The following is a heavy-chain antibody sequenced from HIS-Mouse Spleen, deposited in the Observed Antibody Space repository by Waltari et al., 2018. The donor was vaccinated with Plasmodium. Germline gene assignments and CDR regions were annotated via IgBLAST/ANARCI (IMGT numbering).Heavy chain of an antibody. CDR1: GFTFSSYW. V-gene: IGHV3-7*01. CDR3: ASSWYWYFDL. J-gene: IGHJ2*01. CDR2: IKQDGSEK. D-gene: IGHD6-13*01. Sequence: EVQLVESGGGLVEPGGSLRLSWAAAGFTFSSYWMSCVRQAAGKGVEWVANIKQDGSEKYYVDSVKGRFTISRDNAKNSLYLQMNSLRAEDTAVYYCASSWYWYFDLWGRGTLVTVSS.